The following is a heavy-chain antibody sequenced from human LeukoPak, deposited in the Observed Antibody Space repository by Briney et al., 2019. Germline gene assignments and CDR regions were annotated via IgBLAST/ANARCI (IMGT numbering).Heavy chain of an antibody. Sequence: GGSLRLSCAASGFTFSSHWMSWVRQAPGKGLEWVANIKQDGSEKYYVDSVKGRFTIPRDNAKNSLYLQMNSLRAEDTAVYYCARDGGGSSWYLVGYYYYYGMDVWGQGTTVTVSS. CDR3: ARDGGGSSWYLVGYYYYYGMDV. V-gene: IGHV3-7*01. CDR1: GFTFSSHW. D-gene: IGHD6-13*01. CDR2: IKQDGSEK. J-gene: IGHJ6*02.